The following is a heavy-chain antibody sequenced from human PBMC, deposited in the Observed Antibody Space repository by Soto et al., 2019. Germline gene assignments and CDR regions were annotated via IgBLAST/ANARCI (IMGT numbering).Heavy chain of an antibody. CDR2: FDPEDGET. Sequence: QVQLVQSGAEVKKPGASVKVSCKVSGYTLTELSMHWVRQAPGKGLEWMGGFDPEDGETIYAQKFQGRVTMTEDTSKDTAYMGLGSRRSEDTAVYYCATGGGYSYGTTYDGMDVWGQGTTVTVSS. CDR1: GYTLTELS. CDR3: ATGGGYSYGTTYDGMDV. J-gene: IGHJ6*02. D-gene: IGHD5-18*01. V-gene: IGHV1-24*01.